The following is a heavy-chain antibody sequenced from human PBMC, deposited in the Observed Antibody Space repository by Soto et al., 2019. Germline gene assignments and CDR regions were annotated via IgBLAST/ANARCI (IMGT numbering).Heavy chain of an antibody. CDR3: ARSSAAATSYYYYGMDV. J-gene: IGHJ6*02. CDR1: GYSFTSYW. V-gene: IGHV5-51*01. CDR2: IYPGDSDT. Sequence: GESLKISCKGSGYSFTSYWIGWVRQMPGKGLEWMGIIYPGDSDTRYSPSFQGQVTISADKSISTAYLQWSSLKASDTAMYYCARSSAAATSYYYYGMDVWGQGTTVTVSS. D-gene: IGHD2-15*01.